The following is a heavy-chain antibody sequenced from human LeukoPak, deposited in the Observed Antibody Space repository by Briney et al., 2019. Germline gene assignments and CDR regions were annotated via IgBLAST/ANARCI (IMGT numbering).Heavy chain of an antibody. V-gene: IGHV1-2*02. J-gene: IGHJ4*02. CDR3: ARGGSSGDS. CDR1: GYTFTGYD. D-gene: IGHD3-10*01. Sequence: ASVTVSCKASGYTFTGYDMHWVRQAPGQGLEWLGWMNPNSGGTDYAQKFKGRVTITRDTSISTAYMELSRLRSDDTAVYYCARGGSSGDSWGQGTLVTVSP. CDR2: MNPNSGGT.